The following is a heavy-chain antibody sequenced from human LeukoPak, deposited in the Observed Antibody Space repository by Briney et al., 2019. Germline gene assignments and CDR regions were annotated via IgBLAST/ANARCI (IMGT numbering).Heavy chain of an antibody. CDR3: ARAPTKFRRDWFDP. D-gene: IGHD3-9*01. V-gene: IGHV3-48*03. CDR2: ISSSGSTI. Sequence: GGSLRLSCAVSGFTFSNYAMNWVRQAPGKGLEWVSYISSSGSTIYYADSVKGRFTISRDNAKNSLDLQMNSLRAEDTAVYYCARAPTKFRRDWFDPWGQGTLVTVSS. CDR1: GFTFSNYA. J-gene: IGHJ5*02.